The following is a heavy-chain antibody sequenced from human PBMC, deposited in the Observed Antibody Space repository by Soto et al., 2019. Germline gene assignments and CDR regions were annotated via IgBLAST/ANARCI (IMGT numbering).Heavy chain of an antibody. CDR1: GYTFTSYG. Sequence: GASVKVSCKASGYTFTSYGISWVRQAPGQGFEWLGWISAYNGDTNYAQKLQGRITMATDTSTNTASMELRSLRSDDTAVYYCARGGVRCSGGSCPHNWFDPWGQGTLVTVSS. CDR3: ARGGVRCSGGSCPHNWFDP. J-gene: IGHJ5*02. CDR2: ISAYNGDT. D-gene: IGHD2-15*01. V-gene: IGHV1-18*01.